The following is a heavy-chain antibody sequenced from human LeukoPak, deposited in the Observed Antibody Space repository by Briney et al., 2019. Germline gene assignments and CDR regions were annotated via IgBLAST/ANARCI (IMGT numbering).Heavy chain of an antibody. V-gene: IGHV3-30*18. Sequence: EWVAVISYDGSNKYYADSVKGRFTISRDNSKNTLYLQMNSLRAEDTAVYYCAKDAPDYLDYWGQGTLVTVSS. J-gene: IGHJ4*02. CDR3: AKDAPDYLDY. CDR2: ISYDGSNK.